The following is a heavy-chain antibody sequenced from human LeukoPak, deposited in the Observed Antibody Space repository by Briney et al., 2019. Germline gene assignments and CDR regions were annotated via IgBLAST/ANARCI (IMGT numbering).Heavy chain of an antibody. CDR1: GFTFDDYA. CDR3: AKDKDYYDSSGSSDYYYGMDV. D-gene: IGHD3-22*01. J-gene: IGHJ6*02. CDR2: ISWNSGSI. V-gene: IGHV3-9*01. Sequence: PGRSLRLSCAASGFTFDDYAMHWVRQAPGKGLEWVSGISWNSGSIGYADSVKGRFTISRDNAKNSLYLQMNSLRAEDTALYYCAKDKDYYDSSGSSDYYYGMDVWGQGTTVTVSS.